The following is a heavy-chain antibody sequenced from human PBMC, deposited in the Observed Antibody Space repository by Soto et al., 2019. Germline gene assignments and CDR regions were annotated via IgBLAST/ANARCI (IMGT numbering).Heavy chain of an antibody. Sequence: ASEKVSCKASGYTFTSYDINWVRQATGQGLEWMGWMNPNSGNTGYAQKFQGRVTMTRNTSISTAYMELSSLRSEDTAVYYCARARSRRSAVWFDPWGQGTLVTVSS. CDR1: GYTFTSYD. D-gene: IGHD6-19*01. V-gene: IGHV1-8*01. CDR2: MNPNSGNT. J-gene: IGHJ5*02. CDR3: ARARSRRSAVWFDP.